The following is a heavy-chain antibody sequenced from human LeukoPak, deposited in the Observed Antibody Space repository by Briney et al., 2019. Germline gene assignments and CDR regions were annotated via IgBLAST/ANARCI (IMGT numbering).Heavy chain of an antibody. J-gene: IGHJ4*02. D-gene: IGHD3-3*01. V-gene: IGHV1-18*01. CDR3: ARVLLRFLEWSDDY. CDR1: GHTFTSYG. CDR2: ISAYNGNT. Sequence: EASVKVSCKASGHTFTSYGISWVRQAPGQGLEWMGWISAYNGNTNYAQKLQGRVTMTTDTSTSTAYMELRSLRSDDTAVYYCARVLLRFLEWSDDYWGQGTLVTVSS.